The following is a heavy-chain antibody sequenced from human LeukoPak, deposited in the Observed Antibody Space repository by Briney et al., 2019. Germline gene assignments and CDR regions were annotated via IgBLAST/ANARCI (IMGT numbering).Heavy chain of an antibody. CDR2: IYTSGST. CDR1: GGSISSYY. D-gene: IGHD2-8*01. V-gene: IGHV4-4*07. CDR3: ARGYCTNGVCYKGYYFDY. Sequence: MPSETLSLTCTVSGGSISSYYWSWIRQPAGKGLEWIGRIYTSGSTNYNPSLKSRVTMSVDTSKNQFSLKLGSVTAADTAVYYCARGYCTNGVCYKGYYFDYWGQGTLVTVSS. J-gene: IGHJ4*02.